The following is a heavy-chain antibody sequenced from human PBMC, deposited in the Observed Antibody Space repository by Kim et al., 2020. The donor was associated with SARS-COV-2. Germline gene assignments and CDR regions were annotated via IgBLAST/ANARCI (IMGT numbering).Heavy chain of an antibody. CDR1: GGSISSYY. D-gene: IGHD3-10*01. CDR3: ARDLLLWFGELDYYYYGMDV. J-gene: IGHJ6*02. CDR2: IYYSGST. Sequence: SETLSLTCTVSGGSISSYYWSWIRQPPGKGLEWIGYIYYSGSTNYNPSLKSRVTISVDTSKNQFSLKLSSVTAADTAVYYCARDLLLWFGELDYYYYGMDVWGQGTTVTVSS. V-gene: IGHV4-59*13.